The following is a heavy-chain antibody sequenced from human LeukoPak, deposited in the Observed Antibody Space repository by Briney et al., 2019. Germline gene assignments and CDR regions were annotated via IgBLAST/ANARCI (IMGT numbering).Heavy chain of an antibody. V-gene: IGHV3-23*01. D-gene: IGHD5-18*01. J-gene: IGHJ4*02. Sequence: GGSLRLSCAASGFAFSSYAMSWVRQAPGKGLKWVSIISGSGGSTYYADSVKGRFTISRDNSKNTLYLQMNSLRAEDPALYYCAKAANSDVLNYFDYWGQGILVTVSS. CDR3: AKAANSDVLNYFDY. CDR1: GFAFSSYA. CDR2: ISGSGGST.